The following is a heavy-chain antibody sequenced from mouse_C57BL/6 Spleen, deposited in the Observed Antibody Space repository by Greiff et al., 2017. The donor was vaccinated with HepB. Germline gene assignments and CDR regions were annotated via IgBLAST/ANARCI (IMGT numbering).Heavy chain of an antibody. D-gene: IGHD1-1*01. Sequence: EVKLQESGGGLVKPGGSLKLSCAASGFTFSSYAMSWVRQTPEKRLEWVATISDGGSYTYYPDNVKGRFTISRDNAKNNLYLQMSHLKSEDTAMYYCARDSYYYGSSGFAYWGQGTLVTVSA. V-gene: IGHV5-4*01. CDR3: ARDSYYYGSSGFAY. J-gene: IGHJ3*01. CDR1: GFTFSSYA. CDR2: ISDGGSYT.